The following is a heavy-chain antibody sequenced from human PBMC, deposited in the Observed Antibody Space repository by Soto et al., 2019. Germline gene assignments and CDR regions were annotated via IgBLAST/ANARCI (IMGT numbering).Heavy chain of an antibody. CDR2: IFDSGST. V-gene: IGHV4-30-4*01. J-gene: IGHJ2*01. Sequence: QVQLQESGPGLVKPSETRSLTCTVSGGSISGGVHSWSWIRQPPGKGLEWIGDIFDSGSTYYNPSLKSRLTISVDTSKNQFSLRLSSVTPADTAVYYCAREIMPLTNDWYFDLWGRGTLVTASS. CDR1: GGSISGGVHS. CDR3: AREIMPLTNDWYFDL. D-gene: IGHD2-8*01.